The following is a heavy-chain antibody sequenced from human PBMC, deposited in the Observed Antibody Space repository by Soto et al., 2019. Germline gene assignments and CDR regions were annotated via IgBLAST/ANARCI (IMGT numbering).Heavy chain of an antibody. V-gene: IGHV4-59*01. J-gene: IGHJ3*02. Sequence: PTETLSHTCTVSGGFISIYYWSWIRQPPGKGLEWIGYIYHSRSTNYNSSPQSRGTISVATSKNQFSLKLSSVTASDTAVYYRAGDRRITMVRAGPFDIWGQGTLVTV. CDR3: AGDRRITMVRAGPFDI. CDR2: IYHSRST. D-gene: IGHD3-10*01. CDR1: GGFISIYY.